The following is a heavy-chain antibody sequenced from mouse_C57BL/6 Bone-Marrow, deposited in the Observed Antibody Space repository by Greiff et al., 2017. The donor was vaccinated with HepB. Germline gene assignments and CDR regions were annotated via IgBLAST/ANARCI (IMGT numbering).Heavy chain of an antibody. Sequence: VQLVESGAELARPGASVKLSCKASGYTFTSYGISWVKQRTGQGLEWIGEIYPRSGNTYYNEKFKGKATLTADKSSSTAYMELRSLTSEDSAVYFCARRGPYYYGRSCDYLDYWGQGTTLTVSA. J-gene: IGHJ2*01. CDR3: ARRGPYYYGRSCDYLDY. D-gene: IGHD1-1*01. V-gene: IGHV1-81*01. CDR2: IYPRSGNT. CDR1: GYTFTSYG.